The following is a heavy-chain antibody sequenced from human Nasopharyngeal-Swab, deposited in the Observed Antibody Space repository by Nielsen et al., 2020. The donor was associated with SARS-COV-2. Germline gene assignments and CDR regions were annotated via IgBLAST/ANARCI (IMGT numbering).Heavy chain of an antibody. J-gene: IGHJ6*03. D-gene: IGHD3-22*01. CDR2: MNPNSGNT. V-gene: IGHV1-8*01. CDR3: ARGTYYYDSSGYRAYYYYMDV. Sequence: WVRQAPGQRLEWMGWMNPNSGNTGYAQKFQGRVTMTRNTSISTAYMELSSLRSEDTAVYYCARGTYYYDSSGYRAYYYYMDVWGEGTTVTVSS.